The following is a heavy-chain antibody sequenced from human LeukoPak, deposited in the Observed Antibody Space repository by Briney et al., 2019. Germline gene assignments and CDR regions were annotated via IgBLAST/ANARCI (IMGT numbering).Heavy chain of an antibody. CDR2: IYYSGST. V-gene: IGHV4-61*01. J-gene: IGHJ4*02. CDR3: ARYYDFWSGYYSYFDY. D-gene: IGHD3-3*01. Sequence: SETLSLTCTVSGGSVSSGRYYWSWIRQPPGKGLEWIGYIYYSGSTNYNPSLKSRVTISVDTSKNQFSLKLSSVTAADTAVYYCARYYDFWSGYYSYFDYWGQGTLVTVSS. CDR1: GGSVSSGRYY.